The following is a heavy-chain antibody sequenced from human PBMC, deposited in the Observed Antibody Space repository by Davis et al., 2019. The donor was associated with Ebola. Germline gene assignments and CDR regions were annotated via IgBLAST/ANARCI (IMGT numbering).Heavy chain of an antibody. CDR1: GGSFTGYY. Sequence: GSLRLSCAVYGGSFTGYYWSWIRQPPGKGLEWIGEINHSGSTNYNPSLKSRVTIPVDTSKNQFSLKLSSVTAADTAVYYCARDLLLWFGELLQPINWFDPWGQGTLVTVSS. D-gene: IGHD3-10*01. CDR3: ARDLLLWFGELLQPINWFDP. V-gene: IGHV4-34*01. J-gene: IGHJ5*02. CDR2: INHSGST.